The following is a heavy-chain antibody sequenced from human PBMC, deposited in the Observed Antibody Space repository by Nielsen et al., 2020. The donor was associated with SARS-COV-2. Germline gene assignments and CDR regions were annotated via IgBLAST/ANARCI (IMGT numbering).Heavy chain of an antibody. CDR3: ARRKRIAAAGTWY. Sequence: SETLSLTCTVSGGSISSSSYYWGWIRQPPGKGLEWIGSIYYSGSTYYNPSLKSRVTISVDTSKNQFSLKLSSVTAADTAVYYCARRKRIAAAGTWYWGQGTLGTVSS. D-gene: IGHD6-13*01. V-gene: IGHV4-39*01. CDR2: IYYSGST. J-gene: IGHJ4*02. CDR1: GGSISSSSYY.